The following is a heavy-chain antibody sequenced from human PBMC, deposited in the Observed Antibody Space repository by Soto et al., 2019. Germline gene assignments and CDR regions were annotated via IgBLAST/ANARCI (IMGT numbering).Heavy chain of an antibody. D-gene: IGHD2-8*01. J-gene: IGHJ4*02. V-gene: IGHV3-23*01. Sequence: PVGSLSLSCAASGFIFTNYAMTWARQAPGKGLEWVSAISGSGDRSYYADSVRGRFTISRDNSKSTLYLQMNSLRADDTAVYYCANWVEGTMVYFDYWGLGTLVTVSS. CDR2: ISGSGDRS. CDR3: ANWVEGTMVYFDY. CDR1: GFIFTNYA.